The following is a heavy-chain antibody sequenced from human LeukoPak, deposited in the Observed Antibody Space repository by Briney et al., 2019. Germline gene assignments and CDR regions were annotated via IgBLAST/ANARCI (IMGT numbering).Heavy chain of an antibody. CDR2: IWYDGSNK. CDR1: GFTFSSYG. J-gene: IGHJ4*02. CDR3: ASYYDSSGYYDY. D-gene: IGHD3-22*01. V-gene: IGHV3-33*01. Sequence: GGSLRLSCAASGFTFSSYGMHWVRQAPGKGLEWVAVIWYDGSNKYYADSVKGRFTISRDNSKNTLYLQMNSLRAEDTAVYYCASYYDSSGYYDYWGQGTLVTVSS.